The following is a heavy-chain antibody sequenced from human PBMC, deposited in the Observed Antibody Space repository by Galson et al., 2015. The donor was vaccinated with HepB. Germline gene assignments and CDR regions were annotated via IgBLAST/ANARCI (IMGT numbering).Heavy chain of an antibody. CDR3: ARDSRYCSGGSCSTPRYGMDV. CDR1: GFTVSSNY. CDR2: IYSGGST. J-gene: IGHJ6*02. D-gene: IGHD2-15*01. V-gene: IGHV3-53*01. Sequence: SLRLSCAASGFTVSSNYMSWVRQAPGKGLEWVSVIYSGGSTYYADSVKGRFTISRDNSKNTLYLQMNSLRAEDTAVYYCARDSRYCSGGSCSTPRYGMDVWGQGTTVTVSS.